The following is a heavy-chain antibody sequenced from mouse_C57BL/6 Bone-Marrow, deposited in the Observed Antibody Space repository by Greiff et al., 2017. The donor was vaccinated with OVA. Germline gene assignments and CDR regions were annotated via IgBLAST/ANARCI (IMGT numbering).Heavy chain of an antibody. CDR1: GFTFSSYG. J-gene: IGHJ4*01. CDR2: ISSGGSYT. D-gene: IGHD2-1*01. Sequence: EVQLVESGGDLVKPGGSLKLSCAASGFTFSSYGMSWVRQTPDKRLAWVATISSGGSYTSYPDSVKGRFTISRDNAKNTLYLQMSSLKSEDTAMYYGARQYGNYHYYAMDDWGQGTSVTVSS. CDR3: ARQYGNYHYYAMDD. V-gene: IGHV5-6*01.